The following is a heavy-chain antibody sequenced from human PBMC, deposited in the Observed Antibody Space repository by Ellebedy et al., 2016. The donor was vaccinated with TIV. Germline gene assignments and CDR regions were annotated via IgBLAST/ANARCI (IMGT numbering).Heavy chain of an antibody. CDR2: IRIKADGETT. J-gene: IGHJ6*02. Sequence: PGGSLRLSCAGSGFSFSKTYMAWVRQAPGKGLEWVGRIRIKADGETTEYAAPAKDRFTISRDDSKNTLYLQMNSLKAEDTAVYYCTTAFVLYGMDVWGQGTTVTVSS. V-gene: IGHV3-15*01. CDR3: TTAFVLYGMDV. CDR1: GFSFSKTY.